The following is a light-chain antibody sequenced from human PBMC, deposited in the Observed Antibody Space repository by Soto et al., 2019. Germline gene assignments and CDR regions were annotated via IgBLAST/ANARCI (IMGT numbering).Light chain of an antibody. CDR1: QSLNSR. J-gene: IGKJ1*01. CDR2: DAS. CDR3: QQYGSSGT. V-gene: IGKV1-5*01. Sequence: DIQVTQSPSSLSASVGDRVTLTCRAAQSLNSRLAWYQHRPGKAPRLLIYDASTLESGVPSRFSGSGSGTDFTLTISRLEPEDFAVYYCQQYGSSGTFGQGTKVDIK.